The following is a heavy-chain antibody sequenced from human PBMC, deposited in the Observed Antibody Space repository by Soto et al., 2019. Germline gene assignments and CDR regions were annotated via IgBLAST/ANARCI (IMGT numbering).Heavy chain of an antibody. CDR3: AKTRMGLPNHYYGMDV. CDR2: ISYDGSDK. Sequence: PGGSLRLSCAVSGFTFSSYGLHWVRQAPGKGLEWVAVISYDGSDKYYADSVKGRFTISRDNSKNTLYLQMNSLRAEDTAVYYCAKTRMGLPNHYYGMDVWGQGTTVTVSS. V-gene: IGHV3-30*18. D-gene: IGHD2-8*01. CDR1: GFTFSSYG. J-gene: IGHJ6*02.